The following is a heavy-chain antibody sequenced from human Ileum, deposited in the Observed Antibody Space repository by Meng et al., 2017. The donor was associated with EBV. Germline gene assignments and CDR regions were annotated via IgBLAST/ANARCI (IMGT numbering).Heavy chain of an antibody. J-gene: IGHJ4*02. CDR1: GYTFTRNT. V-gene: IGHV1-3*01. CDR2: INVGNDNT. CDR3: AREGAVAGPDFDY. D-gene: IGHD6-19*01. Sequence: QVQIWQSGAEVKKPGASVKVSCKASGYTFTRNTIHWVRQAPGQGLEWMGWINVGNDNTKYSQKFQGRVTITRDTSAYTVYMELSSLISEDTALYYCAREGAVAGPDFDYWGQGTLVTVSS.